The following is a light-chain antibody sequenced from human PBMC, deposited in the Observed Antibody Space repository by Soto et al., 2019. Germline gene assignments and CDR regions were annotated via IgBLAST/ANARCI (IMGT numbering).Light chain of an antibody. CDR3: CSYAGSYTLV. CDR1: SSDVGGYNY. CDR2: DVS. V-gene: IGLV2-11*01. J-gene: IGLJ2*01. Sequence: QSVLTQPRSVSGSPGQSVTISCTGTSSDVGGYNYVSWYQQHPGKAPKLMIYDVSKRPSGVPDRFSGSKSGNTASLTISGLQAEDEADYYGCSYAGSYTLVFGGGTKVTVL.